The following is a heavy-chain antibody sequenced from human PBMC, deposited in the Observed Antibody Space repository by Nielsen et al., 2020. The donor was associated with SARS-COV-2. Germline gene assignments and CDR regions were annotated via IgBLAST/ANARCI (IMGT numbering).Heavy chain of an antibody. CDR2: ISSSSSYI. Sequence: GESLKISCAASGFTFSSYSMNWVRQAPGKGLEWVSSISSSSSYIYYADSVKGRFTISRDNAKNSLYLQMNSLRAEDTAVYYCARIGGNDFWSGYDRNWFDPWGQGTLVTVSS. V-gene: IGHV3-21*01. CDR1: GFTFSSYS. J-gene: IGHJ5*02. CDR3: ARIGGNDFWSGYDRNWFDP. D-gene: IGHD3-3*01.